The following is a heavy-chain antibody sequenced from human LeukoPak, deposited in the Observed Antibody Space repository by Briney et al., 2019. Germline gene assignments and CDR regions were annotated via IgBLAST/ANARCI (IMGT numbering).Heavy chain of an antibody. CDR2: INPNSGGT. J-gene: IGHJ4*02. CDR3: ARGAGEYGDYAVDY. D-gene: IGHD4-17*01. V-gene: IGHV1-2*02. CDR1: GYTFIDYY. Sequence: ASVKVSCKASGYTFIDYYIHWVRQAPGQGLEWMGWINPNSGGTNYAQKFQGRVTMTRDTSISTAYVELSSLTSDDTAMYYCARGAGEYGDYAVDYWGQGTLVTVSS.